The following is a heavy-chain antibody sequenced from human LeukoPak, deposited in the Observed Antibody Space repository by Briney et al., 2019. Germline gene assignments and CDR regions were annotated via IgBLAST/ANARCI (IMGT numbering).Heavy chain of an antibody. CDR3: ARGPRYHDSSGYSPYYYYYMDV. Sequence: SETLSLTCTVSSGSISSHYWSWIRQPPGKGLEWIGYIYYSGSTDYNPSLKSRVTISVDTSKNQFSLKLSSVTAADTAVYYCARGPRYHDSSGYSPYYYYYMDVWGKGTTVTVSS. J-gene: IGHJ6*03. CDR2: IYYSGST. CDR1: SGSISSHY. D-gene: IGHD3-22*01. V-gene: IGHV4-59*11.